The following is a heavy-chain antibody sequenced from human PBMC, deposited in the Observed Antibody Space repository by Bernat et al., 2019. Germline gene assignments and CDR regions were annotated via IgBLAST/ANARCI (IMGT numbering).Heavy chain of an antibody. D-gene: IGHD2-2*01. CDR3: ARDYQLLSFDY. Sequence: EVQLVESGGGLVKPGGSLRLSCAASGFTFSSYSMNWVRQAPGKGLEWVSSISSSSSYIDYADSVKGRFTISRDNAKNSLYLKMNSLRAEDTAVYYCARDYQLLSFDYWGQGTLVTVSS. V-gene: IGHV3-21*01. CDR1: GFTFSSYS. CDR2: ISSSSSYI. J-gene: IGHJ4*02.